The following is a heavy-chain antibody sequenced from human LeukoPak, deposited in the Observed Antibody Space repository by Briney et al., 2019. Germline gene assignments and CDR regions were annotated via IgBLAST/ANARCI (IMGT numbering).Heavy chain of an antibody. V-gene: IGHV1-2*02. CDR3: ARDVTRYYCSGGSCSTWYAFDI. Sequence: ASVKVSCKASGYTFTCYYMHWVRQAPGQGLEWMGWINPNSGGANYAQKFQGRVTMTRDTSISTAYMELSRLRSDDTAVYYCARDVTRYYCSGGSCSTWYAFDIWGQGTMVTVSS. J-gene: IGHJ3*02. D-gene: IGHD2-15*01. CDR1: GYTFTCYY. CDR2: INPNSGGA.